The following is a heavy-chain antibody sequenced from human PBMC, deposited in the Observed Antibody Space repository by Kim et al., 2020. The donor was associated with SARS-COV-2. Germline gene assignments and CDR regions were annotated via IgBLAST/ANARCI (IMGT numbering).Heavy chain of an antibody. V-gene: IGHV4-61*09. CDR3: ARSTGYSDDY. CDR2: IYPSGST. J-gene: IGHJ4*02. CDR1: GGSINSVSYY. Sequence: SETLSLTCTVSGGSINSVSYYWSWIRQPAGKGLEWIGHIYPSGSTNYSPSLKSRVTISLDTSKNQFSLKLSSVTALDTAIYYCARSTGYSDDYWGQGTLVTVSS. D-gene: IGHD2-2*01.